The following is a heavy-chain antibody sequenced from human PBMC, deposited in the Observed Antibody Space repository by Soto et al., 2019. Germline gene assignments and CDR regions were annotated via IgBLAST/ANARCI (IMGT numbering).Heavy chain of an antibody. D-gene: IGHD2-21*01. CDR2: INPSGGST. J-gene: IGHJ5*02. CDR3: ARDSLYCGDDCPRWFDP. Sequence: QVQLVQSGAEVKKPGASVKVSCKASGYTFTSYYMHWVRQAPGQGLEWMGIINPSGGSTTYAQKFQGRVTMTRDTSTSTVYMELSSLRSEDTAVYYCARDSLYCGDDCPRWFDPWGQGTLVTVSS. CDR1: GYTFTSYY. V-gene: IGHV1-46*03.